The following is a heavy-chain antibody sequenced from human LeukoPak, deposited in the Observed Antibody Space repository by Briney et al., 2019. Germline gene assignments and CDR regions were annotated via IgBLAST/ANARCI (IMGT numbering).Heavy chain of an antibody. Sequence: ASMKVSCKASGYTFTSYYMHWVRQAPGQGLEWMGIINPSGGSTSYAQKFQGKVTMTRDMSTSTVYMELSSLRSEDTAVYYCARESPAASTLDYWGQGTLVTVSS. J-gene: IGHJ4*02. D-gene: IGHD2-2*01. V-gene: IGHV1-46*01. CDR3: ARESPAASTLDY. CDR2: INPSGGST. CDR1: GYTFTSYY.